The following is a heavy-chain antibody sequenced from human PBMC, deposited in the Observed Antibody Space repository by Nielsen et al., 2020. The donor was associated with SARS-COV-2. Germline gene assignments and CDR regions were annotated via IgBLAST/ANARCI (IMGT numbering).Heavy chain of an antibody. CDR2: INPSGGST. Sequence: ASVKVSCKASGYTFTSYYMHWVRQAPGQGLEWMGIINPSGGSTSYAQKFQGRVTMTRDTSTSTAYMELSSLRSEDTAVYYCARSYYYDSSGYYEDYWGQGTLVTVSS. CDR3: ARSYYYDSSGYYEDY. V-gene: IGHV1-46*01. J-gene: IGHJ4*02. D-gene: IGHD3-22*01. CDR1: GYTFTSYY.